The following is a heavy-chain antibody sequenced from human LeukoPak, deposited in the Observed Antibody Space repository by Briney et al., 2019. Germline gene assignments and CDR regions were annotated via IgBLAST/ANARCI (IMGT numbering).Heavy chain of an antibody. J-gene: IGHJ4*02. V-gene: IGHV5-51*01. Sequence: KRGESLKISCKGSGYSFTSYWIGWVRQMPGKGLEWMGIIHPGDSDTTYSPSFQGQVTISADKSINTAYLHWSSLKTSDTAMYYCARQNTGGSGLYWGQGTLVTVSS. D-gene: IGHD2-8*02. CDR3: ARQNTGGSGLY. CDR1: GYSFTSYW. CDR2: IHPGDSDT.